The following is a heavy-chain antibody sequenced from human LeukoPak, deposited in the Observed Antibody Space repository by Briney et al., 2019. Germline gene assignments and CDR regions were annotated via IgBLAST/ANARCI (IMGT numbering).Heavy chain of an antibody. CDR2: IKQDGSEK. D-gene: IGHD3-3*01. CDR1: GFTFSSYW. Sequence: GGSLRLSCAASGFTFSSYWMSWVRQAPGKGLEWVANIKQDGSEKYYVDSVKGRFTISRDNAKNSLYLQMNSLRAEDTAVYYCAREAIVYYDFWSGYYTSFYFDYWGQGTLVTVSS. V-gene: IGHV3-7*03. CDR3: AREAIVYYDFWSGYYTSFYFDY. J-gene: IGHJ4*02.